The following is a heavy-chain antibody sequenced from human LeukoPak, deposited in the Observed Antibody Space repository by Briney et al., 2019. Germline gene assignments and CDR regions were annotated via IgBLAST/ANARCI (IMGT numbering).Heavy chain of an antibody. V-gene: IGHV3-48*03. CDR2: ISSSGSTI. CDR1: GSTFSSYE. Sequence: GGSLRLSCAASGSTFSSYEMNWVRQAPGKGLEWVSYISSSGSTIYYADSVKGRFTISRDNAKNSLYLQMNSLRAEDTAVYYCARDTDYGSGSYFSLDYWGQGTLVTVSS. J-gene: IGHJ4*02. D-gene: IGHD3-10*01. CDR3: ARDTDYGSGSYFSLDY.